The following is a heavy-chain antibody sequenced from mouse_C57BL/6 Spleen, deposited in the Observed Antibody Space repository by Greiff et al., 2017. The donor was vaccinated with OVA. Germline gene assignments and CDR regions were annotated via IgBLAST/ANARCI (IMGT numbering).Heavy chain of an antibody. J-gene: IGHJ3*01. D-gene: IGHD2-3*01. Sequence: EVQLQQSGPGLVKPSQSLSLTCSVTGYSITSGYYWNWIRQFPGNKLEWMGYISYDGSNNYNPSLKTRTSLTRDTSKNQFFLKLNSVTTEDTATYSGARGAYDGYYRAWFAYWGQGTLVTVSA. CDR1: GYSITSGYY. CDR3: ARGAYDGYYRAWFAY. V-gene: IGHV3-6*01. CDR2: ISYDGSN.